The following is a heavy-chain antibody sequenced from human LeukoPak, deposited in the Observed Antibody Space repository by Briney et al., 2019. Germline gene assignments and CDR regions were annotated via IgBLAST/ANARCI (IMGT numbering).Heavy chain of an antibody. CDR3: ARGMITFGGVVFY. D-gene: IGHD3-16*01. J-gene: IGHJ4*02. CDR1: GFTFSSYW. Sequence: SLRLSCXASGFTFSSYWMNWVRQTPGKGLEWVAYIKQDGSEKYYVDSVKGRFFISRDNAKNSLYLQMNSLRAEDTAVYYCARGMITFGGVVFYWGQGALVTVSS. V-gene: IGHV3-7*01. CDR2: IKQDGSEK.